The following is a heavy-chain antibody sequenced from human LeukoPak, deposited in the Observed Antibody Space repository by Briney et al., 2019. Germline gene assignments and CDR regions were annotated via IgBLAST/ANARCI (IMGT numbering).Heavy chain of an antibody. V-gene: IGHV4-59*01. CDR1: GGSISSYY. D-gene: IGHD6-13*01. Sequence: SETLSLTCTVSGGSISSYYWSWIRQPPGKGLEWIGYIYYSGSTNYNPSLKSQVTISVDTSKNQFSLKLSSVTAADTAVYYCARVTFIAAAGGWFDPWGQGTLVTVSS. CDR2: IYYSGST. CDR3: ARVTFIAAAGGWFDP. J-gene: IGHJ5*02.